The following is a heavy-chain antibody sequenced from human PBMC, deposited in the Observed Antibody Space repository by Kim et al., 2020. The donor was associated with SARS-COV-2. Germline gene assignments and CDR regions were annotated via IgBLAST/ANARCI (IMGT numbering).Heavy chain of an antibody. V-gene: IGHV1-2*04. CDR2: INPNSGGT. CDR1: GYTFTGYY. J-gene: IGHJ6*02. D-gene: IGHD6-13*01. Sequence: ASVKVSCKASGYTFTGYYMHWVRQAPGQGLEWMGWINPNSGGTNYAQKFQGWVTMTRDTSISTAYMELSRLRSDDTAVYYCARDGAAAGYYYYGMDVWGQGTTVTVSS. CDR3: ARDGAAAGYYYYGMDV.